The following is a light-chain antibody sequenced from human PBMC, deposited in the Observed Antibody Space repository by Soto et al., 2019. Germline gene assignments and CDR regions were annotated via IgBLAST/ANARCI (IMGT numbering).Light chain of an antibody. CDR1: QSVANNY. V-gene: IGKV3-20*01. J-gene: IGKJ4*01. CDR2: DAS. Sequence: EIGLTQSPGTLSLSPGERATLSCRASQSVANNYLAWYQQKPGQAPRFLIYDASSRATGIPDRFSGSGSGTDFTLTISRLEPEDFAVYYCEQYGSTPLTFGGGTKAAIK. CDR3: EQYGSTPLT.